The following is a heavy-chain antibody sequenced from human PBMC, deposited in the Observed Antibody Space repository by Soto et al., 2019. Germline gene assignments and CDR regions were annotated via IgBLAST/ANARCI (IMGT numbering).Heavy chain of an antibody. D-gene: IGHD3-10*01. CDR3: ARDDYYGSGSYYNSFDY. V-gene: IGHV4-31*03. J-gene: IGHJ4*02. CDR2: IYYSGST. Sequence: SETLSLTCTVSGGSISSGGYYWSWIRQHPGKGLEWIGYIYYSGSTYYNPSLKSRVTISVDTSKNQFSLKLSSVTAADTAVYYCARDDYYGSGSYYNSFDYWGQRTLVTVSS. CDR1: GGSISSGGYY.